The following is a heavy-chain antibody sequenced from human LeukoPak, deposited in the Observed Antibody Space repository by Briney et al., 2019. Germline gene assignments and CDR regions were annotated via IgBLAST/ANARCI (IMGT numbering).Heavy chain of an antibody. Sequence: SETLSLTCTVSGGSISSYYWSWIRQPPGKGLEWIGFIYYSGTTNYNPPPKSRVTISVDTSRTQLSLKLSSVTAADTAVYYCARSIHFSGWYYDYWGQGTLVTVSS. CDR2: IYYSGTT. V-gene: IGHV4-59*01. D-gene: IGHD6-19*01. CDR1: GGSISSYY. CDR3: ARSIHFSGWYYDY. J-gene: IGHJ4*02.